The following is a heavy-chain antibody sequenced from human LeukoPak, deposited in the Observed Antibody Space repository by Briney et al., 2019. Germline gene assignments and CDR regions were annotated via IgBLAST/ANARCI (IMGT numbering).Heavy chain of an antibody. V-gene: IGHV4-34*01. CDR3: ARGYRKYVRGSYLLTDYYYMDV. Sequence: SETLSLTCAVYGGSFSGYYWSWIRQPPGKGLEWIGEINHSGSTNYNPSLKSRVTISVDTSKNQFSLKLSSVTAADTAVYYCARGYRKYVRGSYLLTDYYYMDVWGKGTTVTVSS. D-gene: IGHD3-16*02. CDR2: INHSGST. J-gene: IGHJ6*03. CDR1: GGSFSGYY.